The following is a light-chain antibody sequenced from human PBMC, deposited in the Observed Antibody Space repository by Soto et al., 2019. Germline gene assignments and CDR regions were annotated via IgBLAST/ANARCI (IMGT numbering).Light chain of an antibody. CDR1: SSDVGGYNY. Sequence: QSALTQPRSVSGSPGQSVTISCTGTSSDVGGYNYVSWYQQHPGKAPKRMIYDVSKRPSGVPDRFSGYKSGNTASLTISGLQAEDEADYYCCSYAGSVVFGGGTKLTVL. CDR3: CSYAGSVV. CDR2: DVS. V-gene: IGLV2-11*01. J-gene: IGLJ2*01.